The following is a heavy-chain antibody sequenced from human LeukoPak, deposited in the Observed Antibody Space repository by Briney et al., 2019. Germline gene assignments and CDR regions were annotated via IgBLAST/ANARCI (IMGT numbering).Heavy chain of an antibody. CDR2: ISAYNGNT. Sequence: ASVKVSCKASGYTFTSYGISWVRQAPGQGLEWMGWISAYNGNTNYAQKLQGRVTMTTDTSTRTAYMELRSLRSDDTAVYYCARYGRHDYGDYDIGVDYWGQGTLVTVSS. CDR1: GYTFTSYG. V-gene: IGHV1-18*01. CDR3: ARYGRHDYGDYDIGVDY. J-gene: IGHJ4*02. D-gene: IGHD4-17*01.